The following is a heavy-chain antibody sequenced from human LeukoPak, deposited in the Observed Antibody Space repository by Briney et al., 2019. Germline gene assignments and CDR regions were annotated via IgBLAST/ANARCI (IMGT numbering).Heavy chain of an antibody. J-gene: IGHJ4*02. CDR2: IYPGDSDT. D-gene: IGHD6-13*01. CDR3: ARHRGRYSSSWFSSFNFGFDY. CDR1: GYSFTSYW. Sequence: GESLKISCKGSGYSFTSYWIGWVRQMPGKGLEWMGIIYPGDSDTRYSPSFQGQVTISADKSISTAYLQWSSLKASDTAMYYCARHRGRYSSSWFSSFNFGFDYWGQGTLVTVSS. V-gene: IGHV5-51*01.